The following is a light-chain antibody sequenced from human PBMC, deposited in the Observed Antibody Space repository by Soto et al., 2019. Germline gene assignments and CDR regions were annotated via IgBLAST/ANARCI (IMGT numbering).Light chain of an antibody. CDR2: GAS. Sequence: EIVMTQSPATLSVSPGERATLSFRASQSVSSNLAWYQQKRGQAPRLLIYGASTRATGIPARFSGSGSGTEFTLTISSLQSEDFAVYYCHQYDNWPKTFGQGTRLEIK. V-gene: IGKV3-15*01. CDR1: QSVSSN. J-gene: IGKJ5*01. CDR3: HQYDNWPKT.